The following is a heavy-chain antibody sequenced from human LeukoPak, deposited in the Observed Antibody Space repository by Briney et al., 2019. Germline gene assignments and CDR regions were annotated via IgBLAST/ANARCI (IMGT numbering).Heavy chain of an antibody. CDR2: INGSGGST. J-gene: IGHJ4*02. V-gene: IGHV3-23*01. CDR1: GFTFSSYA. CDR3: ARDPGPGNQIDY. D-gene: IGHD1-14*01. Sequence: GGSLRLSCAASGFTFSSYAMSWVRQAPGKGLEWVSAINGSGGSTYYADSVKGRFTISRDNSKNTLYLQMNSLRAEDTAVYYCARDPGPGNQIDYWGQGTLVTVSS.